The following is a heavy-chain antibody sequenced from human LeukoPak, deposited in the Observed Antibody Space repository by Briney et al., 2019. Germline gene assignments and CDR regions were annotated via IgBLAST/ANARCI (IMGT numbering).Heavy chain of an antibody. V-gene: IGHV4-59*01. CDR1: GGTISSYY. D-gene: IGHD3-10*01. CDR2: IYYSGST. Sequence: SETLSLTCTVSGGTISSYYWSWIRQPPGKGLEWIGYIYYSGSTNYNPSLKSRVTISVDTSKNQFSLKLSSVTAADTAVYYCARYGRGYFDYWGQGTLVTVSS. J-gene: IGHJ4*02. CDR3: ARYGRGYFDY.